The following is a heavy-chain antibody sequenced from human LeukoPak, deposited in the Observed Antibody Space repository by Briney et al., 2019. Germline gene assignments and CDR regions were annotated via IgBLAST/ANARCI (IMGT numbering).Heavy chain of an antibody. CDR3: ARGQVFYDYVWGSYRGNWFDP. V-gene: IGHV4-61*02. J-gene: IGHJ5*02. D-gene: IGHD3-16*02. CDR2: IYTSGST. Sequence: SETLSLTCTVSGGSISSSSYYWSWIRQPAGKGLEWIGRIYTSGSTNYNPSLKSRVTISVDTSKNQFSLKLSSVTAADTAVYYCARGQVFYDYVWGSYRGNWFDPWGQGTLVTVSS. CDR1: GGSISSSSYY.